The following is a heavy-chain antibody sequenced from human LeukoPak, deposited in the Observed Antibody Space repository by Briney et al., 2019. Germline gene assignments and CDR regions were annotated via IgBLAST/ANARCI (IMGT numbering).Heavy chain of an antibody. Sequence: ASVKVSCKASGYTFSNSGIVWVRQAPGQGLEWMGWISASNGNTKHAQKFQGRVTMTTDTSTSTAYMELGSLRFDDTAVYYCARVSTAFYFYYYMDVWGEGTTVTISS. J-gene: IGHJ6*03. D-gene: IGHD2-21*02. CDR3: ARVSTAFYFYYYMDV. CDR1: GYTFSNSG. CDR2: ISASNGNT. V-gene: IGHV1-18*01.